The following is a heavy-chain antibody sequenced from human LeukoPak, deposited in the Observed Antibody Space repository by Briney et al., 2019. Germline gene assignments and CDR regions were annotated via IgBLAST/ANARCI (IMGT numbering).Heavy chain of an antibody. CDR1: GGTFSSYA. J-gene: IGHJ6*02. CDR3: ARDSITIFGVVTNYYYYGMDV. Sequence: GASVKVSCKASGGTFSSYAISWVRQAPGQGLEWMGGIIPIFGTANYAQKFQGRVTITADESTSTAYMELSSLRSEDTAVYYCARDSITIFGVVTNYYYYGMDVWGQGTTVTVSS. CDR2: IIPIFGTA. D-gene: IGHD3-3*01. V-gene: IGHV1-69*13.